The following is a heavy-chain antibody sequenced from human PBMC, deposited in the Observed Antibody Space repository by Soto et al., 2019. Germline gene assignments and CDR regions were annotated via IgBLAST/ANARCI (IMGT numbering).Heavy chain of an antibody. D-gene: IGHD3-10*01. CDR3: ARNSGSKMGQRTAGEGH. CDR2: IYSGGTT. Sequence: EVQLVESGGALVQPGGSLRLSCAASGFTVSNNYMSWVRQAPGKGLEWVSLIYSGGTTSYADSVKGRFTISRDSSKNTLNLQMNSMRAEDTAVYYYARNSGSKMGQRTAGEGHWGQGTLVTVSS. J-gene: IGHJ4*02. V-gene: IGHV3-66*01. CDR1: GFTVSNNY.